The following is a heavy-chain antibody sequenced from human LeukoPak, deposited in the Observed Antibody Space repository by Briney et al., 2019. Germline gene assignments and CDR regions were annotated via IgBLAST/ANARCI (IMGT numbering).Heavy chain of an antibody. CDR2: IKTDGSLI. D-gene: IGHD3-10*01. CDR3: ARGGITMVRGVSYFDY. J-gene: IGHJ4*02. V-gene: IGHV3-7*01. Sequence: PGGSLRLSCVASGFTFSSYWMTWFRQAPGKGLEWVANIKTDGSLIYYVDSVKGRFTISRDNAKNSLYLQMNSLRAEDTAVYYCARGGITMVRGVSYFDYWGQGTLVTVSS. CDR1: GFTFSSYW.